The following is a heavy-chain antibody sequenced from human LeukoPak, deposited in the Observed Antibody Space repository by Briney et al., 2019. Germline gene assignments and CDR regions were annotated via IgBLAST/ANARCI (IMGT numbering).Heavy chain of an antibody. D-gene: IGHD6-13*01. Sequence: ASVKVSCKASGYTFTSYGISWVRQAPGQGLEWMGWISAYNGNTNYAQKLQGRVTMTTDTSTSTAYVELRSLRSDDTAVYYCARDPYSSSWYFAFDIWGQGTMVTVSS. J-gene: IGHJ3*02. CDR1: GYTFTSYG. CDR3: ARDPYSSSWYFAFDI. CDR2: ISAYNGNT. V-gene: IGHV1-18*01.